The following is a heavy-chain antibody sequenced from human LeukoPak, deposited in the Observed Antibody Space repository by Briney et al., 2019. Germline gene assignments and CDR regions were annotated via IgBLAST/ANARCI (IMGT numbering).Heavy chain of an antibody. D-gene: IGHD3-10*01. V-gene: IGHV3-33*01. CDR2: IWHDGSHK. CDR1: GFAFNTYA. CDR3: ARKIFGSGSYPDF. Sequence: PGRSLRLSCAASGFAFNTYAMHWVRQAPGQGLEWVALIWHDGSHKFYSNSVRGQFTISRDNSKNTVSLQMNNLRPEDMAVYYCARKIFGSGSYPDFWGQGTLVTVSS. J-gene: IGHJ4*02.